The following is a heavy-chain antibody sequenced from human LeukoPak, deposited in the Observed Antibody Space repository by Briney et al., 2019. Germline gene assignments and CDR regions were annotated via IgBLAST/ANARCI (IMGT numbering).Heavy chain of an antibody. D-gene: IGHD6-13*01. J-gene: IGHJ4*02. Sequence: GRSLRLSCAASGFTFSSYAMHWVRQAPGKGLEWVGRIKSKTDGGTTDYAAPGKGRFTISRDDSKNTLYLQMNSLKTEDTAVYYCTTGYSSLDYWGQGTLVTVSS. CDR3: TTGYSSLDY. CDR1: GFTFSSYA. CDR2: IKSKTDGGTT. V-gene: IGHV3-15*01.